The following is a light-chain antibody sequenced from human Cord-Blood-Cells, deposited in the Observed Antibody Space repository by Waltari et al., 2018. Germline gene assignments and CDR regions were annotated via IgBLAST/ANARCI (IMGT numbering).Light chain of an antibody. CDR1: KLGDKY. CDR3: QAWDSSTAV. CDR2: QDS. Sequence: ELTQPPSVSVSPGQTASITCSGDKLGDKYACWYQQKPGQSPVLVIYQDSKRPSGIPERFSGSNSGNTATLTISGTQAMDEADYYCQAWDSSTAVFGGGTKLTVL. J-gene: IGLJ2*01. V-gene: IGLV3-1*01.